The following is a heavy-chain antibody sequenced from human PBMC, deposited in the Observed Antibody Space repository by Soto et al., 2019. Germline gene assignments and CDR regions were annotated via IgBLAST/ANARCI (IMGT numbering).Heavy chain of an antibody. CDR3: ARVGRTGYSSGWYDY. V-gene: IGHV1-69*01. D-gene: IGHD6-19*01. CDR1: GGTFSSYA. Sequence: QVQLVQSGAEVKKPGSSVKVSCKASGGTFSSYAISWVRQAPGQGLEWMGGIIPIFGTANYAQKFQGRVTITADESTSTAYMERSSRRAEDTAVYYCARVGRTGYSSGWYDYWGQGTLVTVSS. CDR2: IIPIFGTA. J-gene: IGHJ4*02.